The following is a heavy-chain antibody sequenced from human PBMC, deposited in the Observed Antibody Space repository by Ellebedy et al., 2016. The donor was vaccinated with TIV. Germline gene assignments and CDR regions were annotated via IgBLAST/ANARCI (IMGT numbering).Heavy chain of an antibody. V-gene: IGHV3-23*01. CDR1: GFTFSSYA. J-gene: IGHJ4*02. D-gene: IGHD2-15*01. CDR3: AREVCSGGSCYCDY. Sequence: GESLKISCAASGFTFSSYAMSWVLQAPGKGLEWVSDISGSGGSTYYADSVKGRFTISRDTAKNSLYLQMNSLRAEETAVYYCAREVCSGGSCYCDYWGQGTLVTVSS. CDR2: ISGSGGST.